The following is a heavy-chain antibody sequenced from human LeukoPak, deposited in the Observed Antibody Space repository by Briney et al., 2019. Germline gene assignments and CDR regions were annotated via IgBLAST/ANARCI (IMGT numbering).Heavy chain of an antibody. CDR2: INHSGST. CDR1: GGSFSGYY. Sequence: SETLSLTCAVYGGSFSGYYWSWIRQPPGKGLEWIGEINHSGSTNYNPSLKSRVTISVDTSKSQFSLKLSSVTAADTAVYYCARVTFGDYDFWSGYPNWFDPWGQGTLVTVSS. V-gene: IGHV4-34*01. CDR3: ARVTFGDYDFWSGYPNWFDP. D-gene: IGHD3-3*01. J-gene: IGHJ5*02.